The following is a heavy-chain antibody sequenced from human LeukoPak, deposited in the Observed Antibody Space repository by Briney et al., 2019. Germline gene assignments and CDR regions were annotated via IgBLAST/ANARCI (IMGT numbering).Heavy chain of an antibody. J-gene: IGHJ5*02. CDR1: GYTFTSYG. V-gene: IGHV1-18*01. Sequence: VASVKVSCKASGYTFTSYGISWVRQAPGQGLEWMGWISAYNGNTNYAQKLQGRVTMTTDTSTSTAYMELRSLRSYDTAVYYCARDLRSMVRGVITLDPWGQGTLVTVSS. CDR2: ISAYNGNT. CDR3: ARDLRSMVRGVITLDP. D-gene: IGHD3-10*01.